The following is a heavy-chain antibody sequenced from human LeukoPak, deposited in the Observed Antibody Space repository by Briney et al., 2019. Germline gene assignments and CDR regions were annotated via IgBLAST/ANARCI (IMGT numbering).Heavy chain of an antibody. CDR2: IYLGDSDT. CDR1: GYTFTNYD. J-gene: IGHJ4*02. D-gene: IGHD5-18*01. V-gene: IGHV5-51*01. CDR3: ARHIRGYSYDY. Sequence: KVSCKASGYTFTNYDINWVRQAPGQGLEWMGIIYLGDSDTRYSPSFQGQVTISADKSISTAYLQWSSLKASDTAIYYCARHIRGYSYDYWGQGTLVTVSS.